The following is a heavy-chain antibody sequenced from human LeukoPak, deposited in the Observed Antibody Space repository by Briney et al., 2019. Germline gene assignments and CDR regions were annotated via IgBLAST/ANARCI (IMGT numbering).Heavy chain of an antibody. Sequence: SGGSLRLSCAASGFTFSDYYMSWIRQAPGKGLEWVSYISSSGSTIYYAGSVKGRFTISRDNAKNSLYLQMNSLRAEDTAVYYCARTEYSSSFYRVGYFQHWGQGTLVTVSS. J-gene: IGHJ1*01. CDR2: ISSSGSTI. V-gene: IGHV3-11*01. D-gene: IGHD6-6*01. CDR1: GFTFSDYY. CDR3: ARTEYSSSFYRVGYFQH.